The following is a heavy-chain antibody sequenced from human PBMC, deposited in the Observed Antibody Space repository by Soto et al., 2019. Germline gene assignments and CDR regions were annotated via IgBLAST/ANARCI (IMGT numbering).Heavy chain of an antibody. CDR1: GGSISSYY. V-gene: IGHV4-59*01. Sequence: SETLSLTCTVSGGSISSYYWSWIRQPPGKGLEWIGYIYYSGSTNYNPSLKSRVTISVDTSKNQFSLKLSSVTAADTAVYYCARVNDYIWGSYRYTELDYWGQGTLVTVSS. D-gene: IGHD3-16*02. CDR2: IYYSGST. CDR3: ARVNDYIWGSYRYTELDY. J-gene: IGHJ4*02.